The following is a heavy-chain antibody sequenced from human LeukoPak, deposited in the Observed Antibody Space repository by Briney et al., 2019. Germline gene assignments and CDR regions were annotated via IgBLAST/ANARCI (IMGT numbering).Heavy chain of an antibody. D-gene: IGHD4-17*01. CDR3: ARDPDGDFDFDY. J-gene: IGHJ4*02. CDR2: ISVYNGDT. CDR1: GYTFTSYG. V-gene: IGHV1-18*01. Sequence: ASVKVSCKASGYTFTSYGISWVRQAPGQGLEWMGWISVYNGDTNYAQKFQGRVTMTTDTSTSTAYMELRSLRFDDTAVHYCARDPDGDFDFDYWAQGTLVTVSS.